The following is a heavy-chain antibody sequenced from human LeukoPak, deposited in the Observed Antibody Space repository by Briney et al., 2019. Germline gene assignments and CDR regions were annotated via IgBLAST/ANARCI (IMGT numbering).Heavy chain of an antibody. CDR3: ARDSSGYQ. J-gene: IGHJ4*02. Sequence: GGALRLSCAAAGFTFSTYWMSWVRQAAGEGLEWVANIKEDGSEKYYGDSVKGRFTISRDNAKNSLYLQMNSLRAEDTAVYYCARDSSGYQWGQGTLVTVSS. CDR1: GFTFSTYW. V-gene: IGHV3-7*01. CDR2: IKEDGSEK. D-gene: IGHD3-22*01.